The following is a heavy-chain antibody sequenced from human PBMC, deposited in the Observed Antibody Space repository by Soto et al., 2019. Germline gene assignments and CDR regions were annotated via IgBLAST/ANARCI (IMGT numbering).Heavy chain of an antibody. CDR1: GFTFSNAW. CDR2: IKSKIDGGTT. V-gene: IGHV3-15*01. J-gene: IGHJ5*02. Sequence: PVGSLRLSCAASGFTFSNAWMSWVRQTPGKGLEWVGRIKSKIDGGTTDYAAPVKGRFTISRDDSKNTLYLQVNSLKTEDTAVYYCTTDDPINRSWGQGTLVTVSS. CDR3: TTDDPINRS.